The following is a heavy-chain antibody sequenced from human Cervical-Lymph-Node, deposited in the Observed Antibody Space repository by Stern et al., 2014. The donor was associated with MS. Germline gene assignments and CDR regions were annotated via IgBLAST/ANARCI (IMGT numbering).Heavy chain of an antibody. J-gene: IGHJ4*02. CDR2: ISSGVDTT. V-gene: IGHV3-23*03. CDR1: GFSLATYS. CDR3: VRWNGFGDN. D-gene: IGHD3-10*01. Sequence: VQLVQSGGGLVQPGGSLRLSCAASGFSLATYSMAWVRQSPGKGLEWVSGISSGVDTTFYVDSVKGRFTVSRDTSKNTLSLQMNSLRADDTAVYYCVRWNGFGDNWGQGTPVTVSS.